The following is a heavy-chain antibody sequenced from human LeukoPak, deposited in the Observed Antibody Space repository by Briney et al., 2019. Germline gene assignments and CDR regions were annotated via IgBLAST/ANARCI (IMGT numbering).Heavy chain of an antibody. CDR1: GGTFSSYA. J-gene: IGHJ5*02. CDR2: IIPILGIA. Sequence: SVKVSCKASGGTFSSYAISWVRQGPGQGLEWMGRIIPILGIANYAQKFQGRVTITADKSTSTAYMELSSLRSEDTAVYYCARDMGENFNWFDPWGQGTLVTVSS. D-gene: IGHD3-16*01. CDR3: ARDMGENFNWFDP. V-gene: IGHV1-69*04.